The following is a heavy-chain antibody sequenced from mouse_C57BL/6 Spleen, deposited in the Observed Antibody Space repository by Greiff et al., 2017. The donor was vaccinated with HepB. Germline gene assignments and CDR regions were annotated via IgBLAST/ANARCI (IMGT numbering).Heavy chain of an antibody. Sequence: VQLKESGPELVKPGASVKMSCKASGYTFTDYNMHWVKQSHGKSLEWIGYINPNNGGTSYNQKFKGKATLTVNKSSSTAYMELRSLTSEDSAVYYCARSNYYGSSPYAMDYWGQGTSVTVSS. D-gene: IGHD1-1*01. CDR2: INPNNGGT. J-gene: IGHJ4*01. CDR3: ARSNYYGSSPYAMDY. CDR1: GYTFTDYN. V-gene: IGHV1-22*01.